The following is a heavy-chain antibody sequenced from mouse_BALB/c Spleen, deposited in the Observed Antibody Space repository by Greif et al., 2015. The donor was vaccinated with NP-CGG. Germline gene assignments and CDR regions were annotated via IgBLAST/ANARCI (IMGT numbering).Heavy chain of an antibody. V-gene: IGHV3-8*02. CDR1: GDSITSGY. CDR3: ARYGYYGSSYFDY. J-gene: IGHJ2*01. CDR2: ISYSGST. D-gene: IGHD1-1*01. Sequence: DVKLQESGPRLVKPSQTLSLTCSVTGDSITSGYWNWIRKFPGNKLEYMGYISYSGSTYYNPSLKSRISITRDTSKNQYYLQLNSVTTEDTATYYCARYGYYGSSYFDYWGQGTTLTVSS.